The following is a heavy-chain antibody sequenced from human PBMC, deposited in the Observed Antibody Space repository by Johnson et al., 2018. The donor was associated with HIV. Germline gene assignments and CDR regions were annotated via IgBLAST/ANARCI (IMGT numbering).Heavy chain of an antibody. D-gene: IGHD2-2*01. CDR3: TTGGYCSGTSCFSYAFDI. V-gene: IGHV3-15*01. CDR2: IKTNADGGTP. Sequence: VQLVESGGGLVKPGGSLRLSCAASGFTFSNAWMTWVRQAPGKGLEWVGHIKTNADGGTPDYAAPVKGSYPISGDDSKSTLYLQMNSLKSEDTAVYYCTTGGYCSGTSCFSYAFDIWGQGTMVTVSS. J-gene: IGHJ3*02. CDR1: GFTFSNAW.